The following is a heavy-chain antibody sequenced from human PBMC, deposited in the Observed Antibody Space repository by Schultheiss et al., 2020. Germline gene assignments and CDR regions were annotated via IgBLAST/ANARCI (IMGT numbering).Heavy chain of an antibody. CDR1: GFTFGDYA. V-gene: IGHV3-23*01. Sequence: GGSLRLSCTASGFTFGDYAMSWVRQAPGKGLEWVSAISGSGGSTYYADSVKGRFTISRDNSKNTLYLQMNSLRAEDTALYYCARDPRIDAIIVYYYYGMDVWGQGTTVTVSS. CDR2: ISGSGGST. J-gene: IGHJ6*02. CDR3: ARDPRIDAIIVYYYYGMDV. D-gene: IGHD3-22*01.